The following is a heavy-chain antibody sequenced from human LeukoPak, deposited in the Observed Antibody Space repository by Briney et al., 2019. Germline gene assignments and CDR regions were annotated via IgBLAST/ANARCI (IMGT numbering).Heavy chain of an antibody. D-gene: IGHD5-18*01. Sequence: SVKVSCKASGGTFGSYVISWARQAPGQGLEWMGGIIPIFGTAHYAQKFQGRLTITADESTSTVYMEMSSLRSEDTAMYYCAKEGDTALVTGYFDLWGRGTLVTVSS. V-gene: IGHV1-69*13. CDR1: GGTFGSYV. CDR3: AKEGDTALVTGYFDL. CDR2: IIPIFGTA. J-gene: IGHJ2*01.